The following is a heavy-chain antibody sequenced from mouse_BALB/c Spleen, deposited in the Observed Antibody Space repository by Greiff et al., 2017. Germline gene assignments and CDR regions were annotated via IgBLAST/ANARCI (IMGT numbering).Heavy chain of an antibody. J-gene: IGHJ3*01. D-gene: IGHD2-2*01. CDR3: TGLIYYGYDRFAY. V-gene: IGHV6-6*02. Sequence: EVQLQESGGGLVQPGGSMKLSCVASGFTFSNYWMNWVRQSPEKGLEWVAEIRLKSNNYATHYAESVKGRFTISRDDSKSSVYLQMNNLRAEDTGIYYCTGLIYYGYDRFAYWGQGTLVTVSA. CDR1: GFTFSNYW. CDR2: IRLKSNNYAT.